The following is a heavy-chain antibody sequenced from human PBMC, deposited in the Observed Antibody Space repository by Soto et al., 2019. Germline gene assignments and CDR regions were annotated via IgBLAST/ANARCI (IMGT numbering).Heavy chain of an antibody. CDR1: GGSISSYY. D-gene: IGHD3-9*01. V-gene: IGHV4-59*08. J-gene: IGHJ4*02. CDR3: ARLALYDILTGYYDY. CDR2: IYYSGST. Sequence: SETLSLTCTVSGGSISSYYWSWIRQPPGKGLEWIGYIYYSGSTNYNPSLKSRVTISVDTSKNQFSLKLSSVTAADTAVYYCARLALYDILTGYYDYWGQGTLVTVSS.